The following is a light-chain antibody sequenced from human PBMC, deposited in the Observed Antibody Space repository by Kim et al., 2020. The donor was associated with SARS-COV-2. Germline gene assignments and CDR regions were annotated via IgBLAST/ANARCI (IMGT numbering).Light chain of an antibody. CDR3: CSYAGSYTVV. V-gene: IGLV2-11*01. Sequence: GQSFTISSTGTSDDVGGYNYVSWYQNYPGKAPKHMIYDVTKRPSGVPDRFSGAKFGNTASLTISGLQAEVETDYYCCSYAGSYTVVFGGGTKVTVL. J-gene: IGLJ2*01. CDR2: DVT. CDR1: SDDVGGYNY.